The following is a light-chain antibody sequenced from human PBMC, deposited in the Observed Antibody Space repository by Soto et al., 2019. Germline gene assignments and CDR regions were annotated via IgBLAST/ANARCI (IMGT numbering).Light chain of an antibody. J-gene: IGKJ2*01. Sequence: DIQMTQSPSTLSASVGDRVTITCRASQSISSWLAGYQQKPGKAPKLLIYDASSLDSGVPSRFSGSRSGTEFSLTISSLQPDDFATYYCQQYNNYSPYTFGQGTKLEIK. CDR2: DAS. V-gene: IGKV1-5*01. CDR3: QQYNNYSPYT. CDR1: QSISSW.